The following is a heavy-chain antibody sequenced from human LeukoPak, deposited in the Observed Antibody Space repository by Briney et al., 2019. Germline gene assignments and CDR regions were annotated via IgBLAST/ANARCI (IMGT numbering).Heavy chain of an antibody. D-gene: IGHD3-10*02. CDR2: ISTYNGNT. CDR1: GYTFATYG. Sequence: SVKVSCKASGYTFATYGISWVRQAPAQGLEWMGWISTYNGNTNYAQRLQGRVTMTTDTSTSTAYIELKSLRSDDNAVYYCWRDHMCGGFMYEGWVDPWGQGTQDTVSS. J-gene: IGHJ5*02. CDR3: WRDHMCGGFMYEGWVDP. V-gene: IGHV1-18*01.